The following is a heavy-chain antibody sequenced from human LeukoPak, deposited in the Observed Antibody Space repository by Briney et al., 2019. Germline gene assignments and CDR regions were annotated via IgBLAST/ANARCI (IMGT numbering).Heavy chain of an antibody. J-gene: IGHJ4*02. Sequence: GASVKVSCKASGYNFSNYYIHWVRQAPGQGLEWMGKINPSDDDITYAQKFQDRVTMTSDTSTSAVYMELSSLRSEDTAVYYCARTLLTGFYMPPGYWGQGSLVTVSS. D-gene: IGHD3-9*01. V-gene: IGHV1-46*01. CDR3: ARTLLTGFYMPPGY. CDR2: INPSDDDI. CDR1: GYNFSNYY.